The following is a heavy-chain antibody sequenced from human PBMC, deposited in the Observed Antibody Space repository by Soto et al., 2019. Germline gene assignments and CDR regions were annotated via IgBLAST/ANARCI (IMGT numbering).Heavy chain of an antibody. CDR3: ARILTYYDFWSGYYTNWFDP. CDR2: ISAYNGNT. CDR1: GYTFTSYG. Sequence: ASVKVSCKASGYTFTSYGISWVRQAPGQGLEWMGWISAYNGNTNYAQKLQGRVTMTTDTSTSTAYMELRSLRSDDTAVYCCARILTYYDFWSGYYTNWFDPWGQGTLVTVSS. V-gene: IGHV1-18*04. J-gene: IGHJ5*02. D-gene: IGHD3-3*01.